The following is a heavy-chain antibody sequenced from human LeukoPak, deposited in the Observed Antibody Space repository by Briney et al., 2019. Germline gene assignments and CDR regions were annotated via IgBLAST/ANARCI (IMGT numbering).Heavy chain of an antibody. CDR3: AKRGVVIRVILVGFHKEAYYFDS. CDR2: ISDSGGNT. Sequence: GGSLRLSCAASGFTFSSYGMHWVRQAPGKGLEWVAGISDSGGNTNYADSVKGRFTISRDSPKNTLYLQMTSLRAEDTAVYFCAKRGVVIRVILVGFHKEAYYFDSWGQGALVTVSS. D-gene: IGHD3-22*01. J-gene: IGHJ4*02. CDR1: GFTFSSYG. V-gene: IGHV3-23*01.